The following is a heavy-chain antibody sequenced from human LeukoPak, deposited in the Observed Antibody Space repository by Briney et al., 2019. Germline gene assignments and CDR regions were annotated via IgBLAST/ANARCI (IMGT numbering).Heavy chain of an antibody. Sequence: AGGSLGLSCAASGFTFSNYWMHWVRQAPGKGLVWVSRVNSDGSNTYYADSVKGRFTISRDNAKNTLYLQMNSLRAEDTAVYYCATPRGDYYYGMDVWGLGTTVTVSS. V-gene: IGHV3-74*01. D-gene: IGHD3-10*01. J-gene: IGHJ6*02. CDR2: VNSDGSNT. CDR1: GFTFSNYW. CDR3: ATPRGDYYYGMDV.